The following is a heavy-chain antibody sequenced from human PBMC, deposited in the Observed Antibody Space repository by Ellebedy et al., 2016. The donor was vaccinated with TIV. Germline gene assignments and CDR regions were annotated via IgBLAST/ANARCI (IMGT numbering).Heavy chain of an antibody. Sequence: GESLKISCKGSGYSFNSHWIGWVRQMPGKGLDWMGIIYPGDSDTRYSPSFVGQVSISADKFASTVYLQWSSLKASDSAIYYCASRVSHNKKDKYFQHWGQGTPVIVSS. V-gene: IGHV5-51*01. CDR2: IYPGDSDT. CDR1: GYSFNSHW. D-gene: IGHD1-14*01. J-gene: IGHJ1*01. CDR3: ASRVSHNKKDKYFQH.